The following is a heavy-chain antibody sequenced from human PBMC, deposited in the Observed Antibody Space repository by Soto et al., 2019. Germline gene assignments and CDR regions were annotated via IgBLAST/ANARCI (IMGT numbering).Heavy chain of an antibody. V-gene: IGHV5-10-1*01. CDR2: IDPSDSYT. CDR1: GYSFTIYW. D-gene: IGHD3-3*01. CDR3: ASSYXDSWSGYYKNYYYGMDV. J-gene: IGHJ6*02. Sequence: PGESLKISCKGSGYSFTIYWISWVRQMPGKGLEWMGRIDPSDSYTNYSPSFQGHVTISADKSISTACLQWSSLKASDTAMYYCASSYXDSWSGYYKNYYYGMDVWGQGTTVTVSS.